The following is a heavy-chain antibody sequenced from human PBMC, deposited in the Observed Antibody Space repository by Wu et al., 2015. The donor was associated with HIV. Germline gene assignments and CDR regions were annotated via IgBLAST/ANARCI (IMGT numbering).Heavy chain of an antibody. CDR3: ARDQRPFEPRAKGMDV. Sequence: QVQLVQSGAEVKKPGASVTVSCKASGYTFINYGISWVRQAPGQGLEWMGWISPNSGNTNNAQKFQGRVTMTTDTSTSTIYMELRSLRSDDTAVYYCARDQRPFEPRAKGMDVWGKGTTVTVSS. J-gene: IGHJ6*04. CDR1: GYTFINYG. CDR2: ISPNSGNT. V-gene: IGHV1-18*01.